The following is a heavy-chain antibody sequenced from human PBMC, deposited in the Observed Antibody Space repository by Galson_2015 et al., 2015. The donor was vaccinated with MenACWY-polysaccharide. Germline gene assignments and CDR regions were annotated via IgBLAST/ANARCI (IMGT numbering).Heavy chain of an antibody. Sequence: SLRLSCAASGLTFSNWWMTWVRQAPGKGLEWVASIKKDGSEKYYVDSVKGRFTISRDNAKDSLYLQMSSLRAEDTAVYSCARGHLGLGLWGQGTTVTVSS. J-gene: IGHJ6*02. CDR2: IKKDGSEK. CDR1: GLTFSNWW. D-gene: IGHD7-27*01. V-gene: IGHV3-7*01. CDR3: ARGHLGLGL.